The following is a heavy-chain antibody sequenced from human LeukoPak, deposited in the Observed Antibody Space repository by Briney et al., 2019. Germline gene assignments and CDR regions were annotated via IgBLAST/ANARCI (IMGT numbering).Heavy chain of an antibody. CDR1: GGTFGSYA. Sequence: GASVKVSCKASGGTFGSYAVSWVRQAPGQGLEWMGGIIPIFGTANYAQKFQGRVTITADESTSTAYMELSSLRSEDTAVYYCARVSGYSGYDRDYWGQGTLVTVSS. J-gene: IGHJ4*02. CDR2: IIPIFGTA. D-gene: IGHD5-12*01. V-gene: IGHV1-69*13. CDR3: ARVSGYSGYDRDY.